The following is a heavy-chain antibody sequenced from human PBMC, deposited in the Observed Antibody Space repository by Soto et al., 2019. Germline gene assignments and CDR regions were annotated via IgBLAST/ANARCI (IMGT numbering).Heavy chain of an antibody. J-gene: IGHJ4*02. V-gene: IGHV4-59*01. CDR2: ISYSGSNSGST. D-gene: IGHD1-1*01. CDR3: ARKGTFDC. CDR1: GGSISGYY. Sequence: TSETLSLTCTVSGGSISGYYWSWIRQSPGRGLEWIGYISYSGSNSGSTNYNPSLKSRVTISADTSKNQFSLKLSSVSAADTAVYFCARKGTFDCWGQGTLVTVSS.